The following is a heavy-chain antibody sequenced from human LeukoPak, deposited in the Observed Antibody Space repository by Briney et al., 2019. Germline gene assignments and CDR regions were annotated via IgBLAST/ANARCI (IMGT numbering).Heavy chain of an antibody. CDR1: GYTFTIYG. J-gene: IGHJ3*02. CDR3: ARDRYWWVTVVTPSGSLDAFDI. CDR2: ISAYNGNT. D-gene: IGHD4-23*01. Sequence: ASVKVSCKASGYTFTIYGISWVRQAPGQGLEWMGWISAYNGNTNYAQKLHVRVTMTTDTSTRTAYMELRSLRSDDTAVYYCARDRYWWVTVVTPSGSLDAFDIWGQGTMVTVSS. V-gene: IGHV1-18*01.